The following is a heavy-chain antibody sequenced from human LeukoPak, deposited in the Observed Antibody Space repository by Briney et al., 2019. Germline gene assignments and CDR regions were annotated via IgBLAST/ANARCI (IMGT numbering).Heavy chain of an antibody. CDR3: AKEGDYGGRTYYFDY. Sequence: GGSLRLSCAASGNYWMHWVRQVPGKGLVWVSHINSDGSWTSYADSVKGRFTISKDNAKNTVYLQMNSLRAEDTAVYYCAKEGDYGGRTYYFDYWGQGTLVTVSS. J-gene: IGHJ4*02. V-gene: IGHV3-74*01. CDR2: INSDGSWT. D-gene: IGHD4-23*01. CDR1: GNYW.